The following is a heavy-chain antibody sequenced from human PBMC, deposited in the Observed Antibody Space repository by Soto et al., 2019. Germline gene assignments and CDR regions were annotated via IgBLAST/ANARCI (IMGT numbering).Heavy chain of an antibody. Sequence: QVQLVQSGAEVKKPGASVKVSCKASGYTFTNYYMHWVRQAPGQGLEWMGIINPGGGSTSYAQKFQGRVTMTRDTSTSTGYMELSSLRSEDTAVYYWAGRNKNWFDPWGQGTLVTVCS. CDR3: AGRNKNWFDP. CDR1: GYTFTNYY. D-gene: IGHD1-26*01. CDR2: INPGGGST. J-gene: IGHJ5*02. V-gene: IGHV1-46*03.